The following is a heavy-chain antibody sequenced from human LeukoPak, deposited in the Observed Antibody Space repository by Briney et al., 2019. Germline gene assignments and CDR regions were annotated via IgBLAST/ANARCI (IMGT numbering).Heavy chain of an antibody. D-gene: IGHD6-13*01. J-gene: IGHJ4*02. CDR3: ARFSSSWSFDY. Sequence: GGSLRLSCAASEFSVGSNYMTWVRQAPGKGLEWVSVIYSGGSTYYADSVKGRFTISRDNSKNTLYLQMNSLRAEDTAVYYCARFSSSWSFDYWGQGTLVTVSS. CDR2: IYSGGST. V-gene: IGHV3-66*01. CDR1: EFSVGSNY.